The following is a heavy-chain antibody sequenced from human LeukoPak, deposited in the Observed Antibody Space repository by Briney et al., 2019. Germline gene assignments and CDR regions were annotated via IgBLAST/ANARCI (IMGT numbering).Heavy chain of an antibody. D-gene: IGHD3-10*02. Sequence: GGSLRLSCAASRFTFSSYWMSWVRQAPGKGLESVANIKQDGSEKYYVDSVKGRFTISRDNAKNSLYLQMNSLRSEDTAVYYCAELGITMVGGVWGKGTTVTISS. CDR1: RFTFSSYW. V-gene: IGHV3-7*01. CDR2: IKQDGSEK. J-gene: IGHJ6*04. CDR3: AELGITMVGGV.